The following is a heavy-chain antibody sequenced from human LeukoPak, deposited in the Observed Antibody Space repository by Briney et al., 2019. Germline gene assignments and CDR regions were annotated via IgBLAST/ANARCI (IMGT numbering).Heavy chain of an antibody. CDR3: ARGRGDFWSGTADIDY. CDR1: GHTFTGYY. D-gene: IGHD3-3*01. Sequence: ASVKVSCKASGHTFTGYYMHWVRQAPGQGLEWMGWINPNSGGTNCAQKFQGRVTMTRDTSINTAYMELSRLRSDDTAVYYCARGRGDFWSGTADIDYWGQGTLVTVSS. V-gene: IGHV1-2*02. J-gene: IGHJ4*02. CDR2: INPNSGGT.